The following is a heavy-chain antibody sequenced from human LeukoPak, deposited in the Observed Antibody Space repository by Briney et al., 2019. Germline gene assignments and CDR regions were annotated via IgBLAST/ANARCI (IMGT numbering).Heavy chain of an antibody. V-gene: IGHV3-30*18. D-gene: IGHD6-13*01. J-gene: IGHJ6*02. CDR1: GFTFSSYG. CDR2: ISYDGSNK. CDR3: AKVSADSSMDV. Sequence: PGGSLRLSCAASGFTFSSYGMHWVRQAPGKGLEWVAVISYDGSNKYYADSVKGRFAISRDNSKNTLYLQMNSLRAEDTAVYYCAKVSADSSMDVWGQGTTVTVSS.